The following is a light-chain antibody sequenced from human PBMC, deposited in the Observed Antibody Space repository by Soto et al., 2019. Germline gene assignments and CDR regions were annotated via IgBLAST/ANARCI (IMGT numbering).Light chain of an antibody. Sequence: QSVLTQPASVSGSPGQSITISCTGSSSDVGGYNYVSWYRQHPGKAPQLMIFEVSNRPSGVSNRFSGSKSGNTASLTISGLQAEDEADYYCSSYSSSSTVVFGGGPSSPS. CDR2: EVS. J-gene: IGLJ2*01. CDR3: SSYSSSSTVV. V-gene: IGLV2-14*01. CDR1: SSDVGGYNY.